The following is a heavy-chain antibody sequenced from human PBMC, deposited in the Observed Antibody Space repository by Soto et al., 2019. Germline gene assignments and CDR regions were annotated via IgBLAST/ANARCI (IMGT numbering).Heavy chain of an antibody. CDR1: GFTFSGYS. J-gene: IGHJ6*02. CDR2: ISSSSSYI. V-gene: IGHV3-21*01. CDR3: ARYGVPYYYYGMDV. D-gene: IGHD3-10*01. Sequence: GGSLRLSCAASGFTFSGYSMNWVRQAPGKGLEWVSSISSSSSYIYYADSVKGRFTISRDNAKNSLYLQMNSLRAEDTAVYYCARYGVPYYYYGMDVWGQGTTVTV.